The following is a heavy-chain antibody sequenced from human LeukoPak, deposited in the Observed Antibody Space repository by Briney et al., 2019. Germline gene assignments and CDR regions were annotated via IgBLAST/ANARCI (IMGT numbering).Heavy chain of an antibody. D-gene: IGHD5-18*01. J-gene: IGHJ4*02. CDR2: IYSDGTT. V-gene: IGHV3-53*01. CDR1: GFTVSDNY. Sequence: PGGPLRLSCAASGFTVSDNYMSWVRQAPGKGLEWVSIIYSDGTTYYADSVRGRFTISRDNSKNTLYLQMNSLRAEDTAVYYCARDPGYSYGFDYWGQGTLVTVSS. CDR3: ARDPGYSYGFDY.